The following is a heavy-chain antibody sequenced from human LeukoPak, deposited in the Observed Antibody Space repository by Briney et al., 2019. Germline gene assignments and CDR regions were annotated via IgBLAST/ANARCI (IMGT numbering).Heavy chain of an antibody. D-gene: IGHD2-2*01. CDR2: LSYDGSNE. CDR3: AKDQEYCSSTSCYGGDYFDY. J-gene: IGHJ4*02. CDR1: GFPFSSYG. V-gene: IGHV3-30*18. Sequence: GGSLRLSCAASGFPFSSYGMHWVRQAPGKGLEWVAVLSYDGSNEYYADSVKGRFTISRDNSKNTLYLQMNSLRAEDTAVYYCAKDQEYCSSTSCYGGDYFDYWGQGTLVTVSS.